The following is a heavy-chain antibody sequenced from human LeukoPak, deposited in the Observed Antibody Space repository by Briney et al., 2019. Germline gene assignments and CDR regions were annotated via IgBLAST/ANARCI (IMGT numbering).Heavy chain of an antibody. CDR2: NSCRGGDK. D-gene: IGHD6-19*01. CDR1: LFTFSIYA. CDR3: AKPISGGLAVTADWFDP. Sequence: SLRLLRAASLFTFSIYAQSGVREALGMGRVVGSTNSCRGGDKFCAESVRERFNISRHNYKNSLHLHMDSLSAEDTAVYYCAKPISGGLAVTADWFDPCGQGTLVVVSS. J-gene: IGHJ5*01. V-gene: IGHV3-23*01.